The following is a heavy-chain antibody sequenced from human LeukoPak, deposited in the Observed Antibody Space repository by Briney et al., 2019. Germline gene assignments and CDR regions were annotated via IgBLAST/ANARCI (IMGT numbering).Heavy chain of an antibody. V-gene: IGHV4-61*02. D-gene: IGHD5-12*01. CDR2: IYTSGST. CDR1: GGSISSGSYY. J-gene: IGHJ4*02. Sequence: SETLSLTCTVSGGSISSGSYYWSWIRQPAGKGLEWIGRIYTSGSTNYNPSLKSRVTISVDTSKNQFSLKLSSVTAADTAAYYCARVPPDIVATIDYWGQGTLVTVSS. CDR3: ARVPPDIVATIDY.